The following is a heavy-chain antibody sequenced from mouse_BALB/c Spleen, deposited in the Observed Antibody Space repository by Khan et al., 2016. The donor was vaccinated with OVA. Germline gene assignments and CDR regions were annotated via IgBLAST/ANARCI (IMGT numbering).Heavy chain of an antibody. J-gene: IGHJ4*01. Sequence: EVQLQESGPGLVKPSQSLSLTCTVTGYSITSNYAWNWIRQFPGNKLEWMGYISYSGSTSYNPSLKSRISITRDTSKNQFFLRLSSVTTDDTATYYCARWNYYGYAMDYWGQGTSVTVSS. V-gene: IGHV3-2*02. CDR2: ISYSGST. CDR3: ARWNYYGYAMDY. CDR1: GYSITSNYA. D-gene: IGHD1-1*01.